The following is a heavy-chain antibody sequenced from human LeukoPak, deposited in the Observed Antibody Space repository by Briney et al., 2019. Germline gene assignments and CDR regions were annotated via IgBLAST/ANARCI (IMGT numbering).Heavy chain of an antibody. CDR2: ISYDGSNK. D-gene: IGHD3-10*01. J-gene: IGHJ4*02. CDR3: VTMVRGVNFY. CDR1: GFTFSSYG. Sequence: GGSLRLSCAASGFTFSSYGMHWVRHAPGKGLEWVAVISYDGSNKYYADSVKGRFTISRDNSKNTLYLQMNSLRAEDTAVYYCVTMVRGVNFYWGQGTLVTVSS. V-gene: IGHV3-30*03.